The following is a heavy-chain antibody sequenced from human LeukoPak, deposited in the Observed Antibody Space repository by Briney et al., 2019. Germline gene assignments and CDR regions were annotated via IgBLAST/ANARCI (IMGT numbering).Heavy chain of an antibody. D-gene: IGHD3-22*01. J-gene: IGHJ6*02. CDR1: GGSISSYY. V-gene: IGHV4-59*01. Sequence: SETLSLTCTVSGGSISSYYWSWIRQPPGKGLEWIGYIFYSGSTNCNPSLKSRVTISVDTSKNQFSLNLSSVTAADTAIYYCARDMGYLGSNYGMDVWGQGTTVTVSS. CDR2: IFYSGST. CDR3: ARDMGYLGSNYGMDV.